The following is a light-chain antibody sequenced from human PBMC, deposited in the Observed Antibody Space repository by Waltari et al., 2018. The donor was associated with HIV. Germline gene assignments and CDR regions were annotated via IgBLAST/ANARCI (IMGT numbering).Light chain of an antibody. V-gene: IGLV3-10*01. J-gene: IGLJ3*02. CDR3: YSIGRSGKQRV. Sequence: SYELTQPPSVSVSPGQTTTITCSGDALPKKFAYWYQQKSAQAPLLDIYEDSKRPSGVPNGFSGSRSVTMATLTISGAQLEDEGDYYCYSIGRSGKQRVIGRWTKLTVL. CDR1: ALPKKF. CDR2: EDS.